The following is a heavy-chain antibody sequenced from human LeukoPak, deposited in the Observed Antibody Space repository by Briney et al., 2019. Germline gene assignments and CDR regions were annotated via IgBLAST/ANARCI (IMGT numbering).Heavy chain of an antibody. D-gene: IGHD1-26*01. CDR3: ARQYSGSYHVDY. Sequence: KPSETLSLTCAVSGYSISSGYYWGWIRQPPGKELEWIGSIYHSGSTYYTPSLKSRVTISVDTSKNQFSLKLSSVTAADTAVYYCARQYSGSYHVDYWGQGTLVTVSS. CDR2: IYHSGST. CDR1: GYSISSGYY. V-gene: IGHV4-38-2*01. J-gene: IGHJ4*02.